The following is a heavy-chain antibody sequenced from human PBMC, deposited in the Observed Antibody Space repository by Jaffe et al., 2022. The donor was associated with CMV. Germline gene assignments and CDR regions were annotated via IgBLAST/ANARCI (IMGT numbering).Heavy chain of an antibody. CDR1: GDSISSGSYY. Sequence: QLQLQESGPGLVKPSETLSLTCSVSGDSISSGSYYWGWIRQPPGKGLEWIANFFLGGNTYYNPSLKSQVTIYADTSKNQFSLKLTSVTAADTAVYYCARSRGSFFDYWGQGALVTVSS. CDR3: ARSRGSFFDY. D-gene: IGHD3-10*01. V-gene: IGHV4-39*01. CDR2: FFLGGNT. J-gene: IGHJ4*02.